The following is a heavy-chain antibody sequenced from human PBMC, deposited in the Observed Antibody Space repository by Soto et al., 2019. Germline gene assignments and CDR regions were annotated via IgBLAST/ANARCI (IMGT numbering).Heavy chain of an antibody. V-gene: IGHV3-74*01. J-gene: IGHJ4*02. Sequence: EVQLVESGGGLVQPGESLRLSCAASGFTFSSYWMHWVRQAPVKGLVWVSRINSDGSSTSYASSVKGRFTISRDNAKNTLYLQMNSLRAEDTAVYYCVRTSLVVAAATREDYWGQGTLVTVSS. D-gene: IGHD2-15*01. CDR3: VRTSLVVAAATREDY. CDR1: GFTFSSYW. CDR2: INSDGSST.